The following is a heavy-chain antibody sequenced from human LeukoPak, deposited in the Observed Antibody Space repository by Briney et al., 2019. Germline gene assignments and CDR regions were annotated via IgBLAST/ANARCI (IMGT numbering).Heavy chain of an antibody. CDR1: GFTFSSYS. Sequence: PGGSLRLSCAASGFTFSSYSMNWVRQAPGKGLEWVSSISSSSSYIYYADSVKGRFTISRDNAKNSLYLQMNSLRAEDTTVYYCARGRYNSGWYPDYFDYWGQGALVTVSS. CDR2: ISSSSSYI. J-gene: IGHJ4*02. V-gene: IGHV3-21*01. D-gene: IGHD6-19*01. CDR3: ARGRYNSGWYPDYFDY.